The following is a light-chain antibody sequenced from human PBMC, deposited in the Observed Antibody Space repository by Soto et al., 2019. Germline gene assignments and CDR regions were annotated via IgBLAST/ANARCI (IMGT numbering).Light chain of an antibody. V-gene: IGKV1-5*03. Sequence: DIQMTQSPSTLSASVGDRVTIPCRASQSISSLLAWYQQKPGKAPKLLIYKASSLESGVPSRFSGSGSGTEFTLTISSLQPDDFATYYCQQYNSYSWTFGQGTKVDIK. CDR1: QSISSL. J-gene: IGKJ1*01. CDR2: KAS. CDR3: QQYNSYSWT.